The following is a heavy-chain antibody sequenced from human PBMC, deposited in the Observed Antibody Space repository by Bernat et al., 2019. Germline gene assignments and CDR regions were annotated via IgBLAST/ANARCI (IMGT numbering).Heavy chain of an antibody. J-gene: IGHJ4*02. D-gene: IGHD5-12*01. CDR2: INAGNGNT. CDR1: GYTFTSYA. V-gene: IGHV1-3*01. Sequence: QVQLVQSGAEVKKPGASVKVSCKASGYTFTSYAMHWVRQAPGQRLEWMGWINAGNGNTKYSQKFQGRVTITRDTSASTAYMELSSLRSEDTAVYYCARLGSGYDFRVYLDYWGQGTLVTVSS. CDR3: ARLGSGYDFRVYLDY.